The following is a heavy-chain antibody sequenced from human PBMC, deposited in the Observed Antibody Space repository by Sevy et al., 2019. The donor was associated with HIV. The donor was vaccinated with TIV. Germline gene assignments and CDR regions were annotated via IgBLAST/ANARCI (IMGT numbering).Heavy chain of an antibody. Sequence: SETLSLTCTVSGDSISSSNYWGWIRQPPGKGLEWIGTIYYSVNTYYNPSLKSRITISVDTSKNQFSLRLSSVTASDTAVYYCATVAATGTNWFDPWGQGTLVTVSS. J-gene: IGHJ5*02. V-gene: IGHV4-39*01. CDR3: ATVAATGTNWFDP. CDR1: GDSISSSNY. D-gene: IGHD2-15*01. CDR2: IYYSVNT.